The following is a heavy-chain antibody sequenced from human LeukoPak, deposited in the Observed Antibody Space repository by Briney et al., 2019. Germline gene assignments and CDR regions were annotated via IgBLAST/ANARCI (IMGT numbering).Heavy chain of an antibody. CDR2: ISNSGGDT. CDR3: AKDPPDGDYGVYFDY. Sequence: GGSLRLSCAASGFTFSSYAMSWVRQAPGKGLEWVAAISNSGGDTFYSDSGKGRFTIARDNSKNTLYLQMNSLRAEDTAVYYCAKDPPDGDYGVYFDYWGQGTLVTVSS. D-gene: IGHD4-17*01. J-gene: IGHJ4*02. V-gene: IGHV3-23*01. CDR1: GFTFSSYA.